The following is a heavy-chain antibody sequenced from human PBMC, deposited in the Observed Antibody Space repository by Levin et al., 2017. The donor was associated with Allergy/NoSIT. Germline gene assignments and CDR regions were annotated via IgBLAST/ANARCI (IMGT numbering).Heavy chain of an antibody. Sequence: QAGGSLRLSCAASGFTFGSYWMTWVRQAPGKGLEWVANIKQDGSEKYYVDSVKGRFTISRDNAKNSLFLQMNSLRAEDTAVYYCARDRGYCSGGSCPSHNLFDCWGQGTLVTVSS. V-gene: IGHV3-7*01. D-gene: IGHD2-15*01. CDR1: GFTFGSYW. J-gene: IGHJ4*02. CDR2: IKQDGSEK. CDR3: ARDRGYCSGGSCPSHNLFDC.